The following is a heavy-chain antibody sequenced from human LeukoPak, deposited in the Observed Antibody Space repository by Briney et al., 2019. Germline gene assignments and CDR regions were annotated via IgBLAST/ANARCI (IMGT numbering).Heavy chain of an antibody. CDR1: GYTFTSYD. CDR3: ARGRRSYYDFWSGYYETFDY. CDR2: MNPNSGNT. V-gene: IGHV1-8*01. Sequence: ASVKVSCKASGYTFTSYDINWVRQATGQGLEWMGWMNPNSGNTGYAQKFQGRVTMTRNTSISTAYMELSSLRSEDTAVYYCARGRRSYYDFWSGYYETFDYWGRGTLVTVSS. J-gene: IGHJ4*02. D-gene: IGHD3-3*01.